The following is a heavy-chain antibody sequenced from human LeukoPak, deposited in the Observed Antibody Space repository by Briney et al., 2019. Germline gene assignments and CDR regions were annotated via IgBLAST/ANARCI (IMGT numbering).Heavy chain of an antibody. V-gene: IGHV5-51*01. CDR3: ARLYCSSTRCQIPSVDWLDP. J-gene: IGHJ5*02. Sequence: GESLKISCRGSGYSFTSYWIGWVRQMPGKGLEGMGSIYPGESYTRYSPSFQGQVTISADTSIRTAYLQCSSLKASDTAMYYCARLYCSSTRCQIPSVDWLDPWGQGTLVTVSS. D-gene: IGHD2-2*01. CDR2: IYPGESYT. CDR1: GYSFTSYW.